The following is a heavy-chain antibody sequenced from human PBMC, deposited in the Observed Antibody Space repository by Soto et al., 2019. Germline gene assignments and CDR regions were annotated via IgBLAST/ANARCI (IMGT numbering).Heavy chain of an antibody. CDR3: ARRRITIFGVVITGFDY. D-gene: IGHD3-3*01. CDR2: IYYSGST. CDR1: GGSISSSSYY. V-gene: IGHV4-39*01. J-gene: IGHJ4*02. Sequence: QLQLQESGPGLVKPSETLSLTCTVSGGSISSSSYYWGWIRQPPGKGLEWIGTIYYSGSTYYNPSRKSRVTISVDTSKHQLSLKLSSVTATYTTVYYCARRRITIFGVVITGFDYWGQGTLVTVSS.